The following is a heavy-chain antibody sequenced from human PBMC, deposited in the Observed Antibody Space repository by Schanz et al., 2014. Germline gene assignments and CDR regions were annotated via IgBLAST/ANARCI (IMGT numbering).Heavy chain of an antibody. J-gene: IGHJ4*02. D-gene: IGHD4-17*01. Sequence: VQLVESGGGLIQPGGSLRLSCAASGFTFSSYGMHWVRQAPGKGLEWVSSIRGSGGSTYYADSVKGRFTISRDNSKNTLYLQMNSLRAEDTAVYYCVRDTDYHFDYWGQGTLVTVSS. V-gene: IGHV3-NL1*01. CDR1: GFTFSSYG. CDR2: IRGSGGST. CDR3: VRDTDYHFDY.